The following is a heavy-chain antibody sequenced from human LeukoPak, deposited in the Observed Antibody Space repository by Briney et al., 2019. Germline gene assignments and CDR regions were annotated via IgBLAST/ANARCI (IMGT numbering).Heavy chain of an antibody. Sequence: PGGSLRLSCAASGFTFSSYAMHWVHQSPGKGLEWVAVISYDGSYKYYADSVKGRFTVSRDNSKSTLYLQMNSLRAEDAAVYYCARGARKGDDYGGFFDYWGQGTLVTVSS. J-gene: IGHJ4*02. D-gene: IGHD4-23*01. CDR2: ISYDGSYK. CDR1: GFTFSSYA. CDR3: ARGARKGDDYGGFFDY. V-gene: IGHV3-30*04.